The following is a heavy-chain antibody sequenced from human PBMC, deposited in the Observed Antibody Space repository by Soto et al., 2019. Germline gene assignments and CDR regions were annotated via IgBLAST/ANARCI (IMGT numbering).Heavy chain of an antibody. CDR3: ARDKDRQQLGGNYYYIMDV. V-gene: IGHV1-69*13. CDR1: GGTFSTSA. CDR2: IMPVFPTP. Sequence: GASVKLSCTTSGGTFSTSAISCVRQAPGQGLEWMGGIMPVFPTPDYAQKFQGRVTITADESTGTAYMELSSLRSEDTAVYYCARDKDRQQLGGNYYYIMDVWGQGTTVTVSS. J-gene: IGHJ6*01. D-gene: IGHD3-3*02.